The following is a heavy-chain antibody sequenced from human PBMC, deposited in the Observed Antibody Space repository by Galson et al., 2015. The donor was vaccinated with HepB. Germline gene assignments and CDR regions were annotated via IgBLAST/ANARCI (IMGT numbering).Heavy chain of an antibody. CDR1: GFTFSSYW. Sequence: SLRLSCAASGFTFSSYWMHWVRQAPGKGLVWVSRINSDGSSTSYADSVKGRFTISRDNAKNTLYLQMNSLRAEDTAVYYCARAHTMITFGGVIARDAFDIWGQGTMVTVSS. J-gene: IGHJ3*02. V-gene: IGHV3-74*01. CDR3: ARAHTMITFGGVIARDAFDI. CDR2: INSDGSST. D-gene: IGHD3-16*02.